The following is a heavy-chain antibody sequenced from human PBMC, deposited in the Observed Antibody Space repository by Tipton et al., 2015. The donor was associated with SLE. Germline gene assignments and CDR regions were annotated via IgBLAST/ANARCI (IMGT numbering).Heavy chain of an antibody. CDR2: MSFDGST. CDR3: ARDRSSGDADLTFDS. D-gene: IGHD1-26*01. Sequence: SLRLSCAASGINFRNSIMHWVRQAPGKGLEWVAGMSFDGSTYYVGSVQGRLTISRDDSRNTLYLQMNSLRSEDTAIYYCARDRSSGDADLTFDSWGQGTLVTVSS. CDR1: GINFRNSI. J-gene: IGHJ4*02. V-gene: IGHV3-30*03.